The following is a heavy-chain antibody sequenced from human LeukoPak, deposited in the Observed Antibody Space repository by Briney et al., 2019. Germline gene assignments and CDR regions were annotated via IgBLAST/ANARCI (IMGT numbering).Heavy chain of an antibody. CDR3: ARVPTVTQGAYYFDY. J-gene: IGHJ4*02. D-gene: IGHD4-17*01. V-gene: IGHV4-59*01. CDR1: GGSISSYY. CDR2: IYYSGST. Sequence: SETLSLTCTVSGGSISSYYWSWIRQPPGKGLEWIGYIYYSGSTNYNPSLKSRVTISVDTSRNQFSLKLSSVTAADTAVYYCARVPTVTQGAYYFDYWGQGTLVTVSS.